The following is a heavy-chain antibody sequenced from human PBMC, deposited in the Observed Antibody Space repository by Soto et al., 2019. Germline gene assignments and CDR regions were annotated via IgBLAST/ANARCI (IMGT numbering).Heavy chain of an antibody. Sequence: PGGSLRLSCGASGFTFSGYGGHWVRQAPGKGLEWVAVISYDGSNKYYADSVKGRFTISRDNSKNTLYLQMNSLGAEDTAVYYCAKAPGWTTQAHFDYWGQGTLVTVSS. D-gene: IGHD4-17*01. CDR1: GFTFSGYG. CDR3: AKAPGWTTQAHFDY. V-gene: IGHV3-30*18. CDR2: ISYDGSNK. J-gene: IGHJ4*02.